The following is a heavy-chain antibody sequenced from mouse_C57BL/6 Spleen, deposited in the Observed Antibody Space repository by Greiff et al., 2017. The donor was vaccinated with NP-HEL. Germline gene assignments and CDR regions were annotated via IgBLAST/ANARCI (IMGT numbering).Heavy chain of an antibody. CDR3: ARFGYDDWYFDV. J-gene: IGHJ1*03. CDR1: GYTFTDYY. Sequence: QVQLQQSGAELVRPGASVKLSCKASGYTFTDYYINWVKQRPGQGLEWIARIYPGSGNTYYNEKFKGKATLTAEKSSSTAYMQLSSLTSEDSAVYFCARFGYDDWYFDVWGTGTTVTVSS. D-gene: IGHD2-2*01. CDR2: IYPGSGNT. V-gene: IGHV1-76*01.